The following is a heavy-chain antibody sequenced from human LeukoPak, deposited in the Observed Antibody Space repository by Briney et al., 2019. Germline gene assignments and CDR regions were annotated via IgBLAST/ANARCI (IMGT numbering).Heavy chain of an antibody. V-gene: IGHV1-69*13. D-gene: IGHD5-24*01. Sequence: GASVKVSCKASGGTFSSYAISWVRQAPGQGLEWMGGIIPIFGTANYAQKFQGRVTITADESTSTAYMELSSLRSEDTAVYYCARGYAGDGYNWGHFDYWGQGTLVTVSS. CDR3: ARGYAGDGYNWGHFDY. CDR1: GGTFSSYA. CDR2: IIPIFGTA. J-gene: IGHJ4*02.